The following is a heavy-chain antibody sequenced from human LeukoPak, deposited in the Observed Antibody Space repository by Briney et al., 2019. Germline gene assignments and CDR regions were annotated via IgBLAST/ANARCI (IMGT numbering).Heavy chain of an antibody. J-gene: IGHJ4*02. CDR1: GGSFSGYY. Sequence: SETLSLTCAVYGGSFSGYYWSWIRQPPGKGLEWIGEINHSGSTNYNPSLKSRVTISVDTSKNQFSLKLSSVTAADTAVHYCATIVDTAMVAVDYWGQGTLVTVSS. CDR3: ATIVDTAMVAVDY. CDR2: INHSGST. D-gene: IGHD5-18*01. V-gene: IGHV4-34*01.